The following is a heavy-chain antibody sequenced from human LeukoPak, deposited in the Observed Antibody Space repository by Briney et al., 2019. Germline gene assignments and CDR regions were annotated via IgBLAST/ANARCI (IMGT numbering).Heavy chain of an antibody. D-gene: IGHD6-13*01. CDR1: GFTFDDYA. CDR2: TSWNSGSI. J-gene: IGHJ4*02. CDR3: AKDSEIAAAGLNFDY. V-gene: IGHV3-9*01. Sequence: GGSLRLSCAASGFTFDDYAMHWVRQAPGKGLEWVSGTSWNSGSIGYADSVKGRFTISRGNAKNSLYLQMNSLRAEDTALYYCAKDSEIAAAGLNFDYWGQGTLVTVSS.